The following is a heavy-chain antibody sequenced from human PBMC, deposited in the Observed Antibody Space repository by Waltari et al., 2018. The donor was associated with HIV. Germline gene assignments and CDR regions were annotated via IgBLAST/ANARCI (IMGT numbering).Heavy chain of an antibody. Sequence: LRLSCAASGFTFSSYGMHWVRPAPGKGLEWVAVIWYDGSNKYYADSVKGRFTISRDNSKNTLYLQMNSLRAEDTAVYYCARGRDYGDYYFDYWGQGTLVTVSS. CDR2: IWYDGSNK. D-gene: IGHD4-17*01. V-gene: IGHV3-33*01. CDR3: ARGRDYGDYYFDY. CDR1: GFTFSSYG. J-gene: IGHJ4*02.